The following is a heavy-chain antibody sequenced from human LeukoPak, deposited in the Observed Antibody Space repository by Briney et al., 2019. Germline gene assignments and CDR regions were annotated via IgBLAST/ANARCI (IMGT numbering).Heavy chain of an antibody. V-gene: IGHV4-39*01. CDR2: IYYSGST. Sequence: PSETLSLTCTVSGGSISSSSYYWGWIRQPPGKGLEWIGSIYYSGSTYYNPSLKSRVTISVDTSKNQFSLKLSSVTAADTAVYYCARRRGYSSVDYWGQATLVTVSS. CDR3: ARRRGYSSVDY. J-gene: IGHJ4*02. CDR1: GGSISSSSYY. D-gene: IGHD5-18*01.